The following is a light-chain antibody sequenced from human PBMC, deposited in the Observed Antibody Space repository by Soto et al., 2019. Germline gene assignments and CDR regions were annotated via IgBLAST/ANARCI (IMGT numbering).Light chain of an antibody. CDR1: SSNIGNNY. Sequence: QSVLTQPPSVSAAPGQKVTISCSGSSSNIGNNYLSWYQQLPGPAPKLLIYDNNKRPSGITDRFSGSKSGTSATLCITGLPTWDEDDYYCGTLDGILSAVVFGGGTKLTVL. CDR3: GTLDGILSAVV. J-gene: IGLJ2*01. V-gene: IGLV1-51*01. CDR2: DNN.